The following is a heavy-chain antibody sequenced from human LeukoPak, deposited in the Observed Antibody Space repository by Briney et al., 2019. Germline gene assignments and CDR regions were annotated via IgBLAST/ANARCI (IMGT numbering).Heavy chain of an antibody. J-gene: IGHJ4*02. D-gene: IGHD3-3*01. CDR2: ISGSGGST. CDR1: GFTFSSYA. CDR3: AKCDTRVTIFGVVDY. V-gene: IGHV3-23*01. Sequence: PGGSLRLSCAASGFTFSSYAMSWVRQAPGQGREGVSAISGSGGSTYYADSVKGRFTISRDNSKNTLYLQMNSLRAEDTAVYYCAKCDTRVTIFGVVDYWGQGTLVTVSS.